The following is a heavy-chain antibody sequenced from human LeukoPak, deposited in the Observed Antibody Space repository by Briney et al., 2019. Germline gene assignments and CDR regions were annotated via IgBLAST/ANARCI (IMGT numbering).Heavy chain of an antibody. Sequence: GGSLKLSCAASGFTFSSYAMSWVRQAPGKGLEWVSAISGSGGSTYYADSVKGRFTISRDNSKNTLYLQMNSLRAEDTAVYYCAKEIARFLTGRKIDYWGQGTLVTVSS. J-gene: IGHJ4*02. D-gene: IGHD3-3*01. CDR1: GFTFSSYA. CDR3: AKEIARFLTGRKIDY. V-gene: IGHV3-23*01. CDR2: ISGSGGST.